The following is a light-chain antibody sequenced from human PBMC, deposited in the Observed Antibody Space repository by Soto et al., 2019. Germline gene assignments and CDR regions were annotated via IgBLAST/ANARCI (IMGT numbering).Light chain of an antibody. J-gene: IGKJ2*01. CDR1: QSIYRW. V-gene: IGKV1-5*03. CDR2: TTS. CDR3: QQYKAYPYT. Sequence: DIQMTHSPSTLAASVGARFTISCRASQSIYRWLAWYQQMPGKAPHLLIYTTSSLEGGVPSRFSGSGSGTESTLTISGPQPDDFATYSCQQYKAYPYTFAQGTKV.